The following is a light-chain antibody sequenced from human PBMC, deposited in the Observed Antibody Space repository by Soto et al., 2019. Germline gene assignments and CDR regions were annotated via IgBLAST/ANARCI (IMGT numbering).Light chain of an antibody. CDR3: QQYNSYSPLT. Sequence: EVLLTQSPGTLSLSPWEKATRSCRAIQSVTSNFLAWYQQKPGQAPWLLIYGAFNRAGGVPDRFSGSGSGTDFTLTISSLQTDDFATYYCQQYNSYSPLTFGGGTKVDIK. CDR2: GAF. J-gene: IGKJ4*01. V-gene: IGKV3-20*01. CDR1: QSVTSNF.